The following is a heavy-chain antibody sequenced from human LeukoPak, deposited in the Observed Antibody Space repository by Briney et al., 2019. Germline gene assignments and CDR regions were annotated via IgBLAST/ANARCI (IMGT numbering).Heavy chain of an antibody. V-gene: IGHV1-69*13. CDR2: IIPIFGTA. CDR3: ALVGATGGFDY. Sequence: GASVKVSCKASGGAFSSYAISWVRQAPGQGLEWMGGIIPIFGTANYAQKFQGRVTITADESTSTAYMELSSLRSEDTAVYYCALVGATGGFDYWGQGTLVTVSS. D-gene: IGHD1-26*01. CDR1: GGAFSSYA. J-gene: IGHJ4*02.